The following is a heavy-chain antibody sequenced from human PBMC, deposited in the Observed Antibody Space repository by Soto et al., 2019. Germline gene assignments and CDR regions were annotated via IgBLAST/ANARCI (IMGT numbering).Heavy chain of an antibody. CDR2: ISGRGDRT. CDR1: VFTFSTSV. J-gene: IGHJ3*01. CDR3: TWSLVARDAFDE. V-gene: IGHV3-23*01. D-gene: IGHD5-12*01. Sequence: EVQLSESGGGLVQPGGSLRLSCAASVFTFSTSVMSWVRQAPGKGLQWVSSISGRGDRTNYADSVKGRFTVSRDNSKNTLFLDMNAVTADDTALYCCTWSLVARDAFDEWGQGTMVIVSS.